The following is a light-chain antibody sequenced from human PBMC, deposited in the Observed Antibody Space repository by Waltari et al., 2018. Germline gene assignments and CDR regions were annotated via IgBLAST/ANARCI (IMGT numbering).Light chain of an antibody. CDR3: SSYTSSSTLGVV. CDR2: EVS. J-gene: IGLJ2*01. CDR1: SSDVGGYNY. V-gene: IGLV2-14*01. Sequence: QSALTPPASVSGSPGQSITISCTGTSSDVGGYNYVSWYQQHPGKAPKLMIYEVSNRPSGVSNRFSGSKSGNTASRTSSGLQAEDEADYYCSSYTSSSTLGVVFGGGTKLTVL.